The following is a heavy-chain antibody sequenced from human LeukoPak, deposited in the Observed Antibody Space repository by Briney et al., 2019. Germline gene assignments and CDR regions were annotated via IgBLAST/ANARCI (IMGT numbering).Heavy chain of an antibody. CDR2: IYYSGGT. CDR1: GGSMSPFY. V-gene: IGHV4-59*08. D-gene: IGHD1-1*01. CDR3: AVNSTKHTFDI. J-gene: IGHJ3*02. Sequence: PSETPSLTCTVSGGSMSPFYWSWIRQSPGKGLEWIGSIYYSGGTNYNPSLKSRVTISVDTSKNQFSLELRFVTAADTAVYYCAVNSTKHTFDIWGQGTMVTVSS.